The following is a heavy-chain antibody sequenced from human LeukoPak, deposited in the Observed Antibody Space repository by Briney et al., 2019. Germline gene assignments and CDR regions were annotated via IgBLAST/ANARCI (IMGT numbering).Heavy chain of an antibody. V-gene: IGHV3-30*02. J-gene: IGHJ4*02. D-gene: IGHD2-21*01. CDR3: AKGFASSWNYLDY. Sequence: PGGSLRLSCAASGFTFSNYGFHWVRQAPGKGLEWVAFIQYDGSNKYYADSVKGRFTISRDNSKNTLYLQMSTLRAEDTAVYYCAKGFASSWNYLDYWGQGTLVAVSS. CDR2: IQYDGSNK. CDR1: GFTFSNYG.